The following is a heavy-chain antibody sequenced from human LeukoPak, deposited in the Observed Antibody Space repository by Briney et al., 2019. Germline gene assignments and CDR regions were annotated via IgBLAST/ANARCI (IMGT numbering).Heavy chain of an antibody. Sequence: GGSLRLSCAASGFTFSSYSMNWVRQAPGKGLEWVSSISSSSSYIYYADSVKGRFTISRDNAKNSLDLQMNSLRAEDTAVYYCARTYYDFWSGSYYYYGMDVWGQGTTVTVSS. D-gene: IGHD3-3*01. CDR1: GFTFSSYS. CDR3: ARTYYDFWSGSYYYYGMDV. V-gene: IGHV3-21*01. J-gene: IGHJ6*02. CDR2: ISSSSSYI.